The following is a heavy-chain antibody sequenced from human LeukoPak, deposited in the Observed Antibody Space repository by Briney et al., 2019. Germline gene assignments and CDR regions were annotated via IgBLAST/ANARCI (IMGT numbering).Heavy chain of an antibody. Sequence: SETLSLTCTVSGGSISSSSYYWGWIRQPPGKGLEWIGSIYYSGSTYYNPSLKSRVTISVDTSKNQFSLKLSSVTAADTAVYYCARVGGAMVSLLQDWFDPWGQGTLVTVSS. D-gene: IGHD5-18*01. J-gene: IGHJ5*02. CDR3: ARVGGAMVSLLQDWFDP. CDR2: IYYSGST. CDR1: GGSISSSSYY. V-gene: IGHV4-39*01.